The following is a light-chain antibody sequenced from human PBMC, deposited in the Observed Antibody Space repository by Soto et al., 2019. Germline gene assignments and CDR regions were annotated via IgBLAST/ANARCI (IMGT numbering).Light chain of an antibody. CDR3: QQYDNLPRT. CDR1: QDISNH. Sequence: DIQMTQSPSSLSASVGDRVTITCQASQDISNHLNWYQQKPGQAPKLLIYDASNLATGVPSRFSGSGSGTDYSYTISSLQPEDIATYYYQQYDNLPRTFGHGTKVEIK. V-gene: IGKV1-33*01. J-gene: IGKJ1*01. CDR2: DAS.